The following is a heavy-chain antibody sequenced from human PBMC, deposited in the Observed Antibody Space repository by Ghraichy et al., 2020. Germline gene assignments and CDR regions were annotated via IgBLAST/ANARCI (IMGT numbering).Heavy chain of an antibody. CDR3: AHLYYYDSSGTNDAFDI. Sequence: SGPTLVKPTQTLTLTCTFSGFSLSTSGVGVGWIRQPPGKALEWLALIYWDDDKRYSPSLKSRLTITKDTSKNQVVLTMTNMDPVDTATYYCAHLYYYDSSGTNDAFDIWGQGTMVTVSS. CDR2: IYWDDDK. CDR1: GFSLSTSGVG. V-gene: IGHV2-5*02. D-gene: IGHD3-22*01. J-gene: IGHJ3*02.